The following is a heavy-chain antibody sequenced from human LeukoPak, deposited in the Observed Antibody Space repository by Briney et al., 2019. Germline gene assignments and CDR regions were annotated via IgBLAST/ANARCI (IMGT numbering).Heavy chain of an antibody. J-gene: IGHJ4*02. CDR3: ARAMILYFDS. CDR2: IYSGGTT. CDR1: GFTVSSNS. V-gene: IGHV3-66*02. Sequence: GGSLRLSCAASGFTVSSNSMSWVRQAPGKGLEWVSVIYSGGTTYYADSVKGRFTISRDTSKNTLYLQMNSLRAEDTAVYYCARAMILYFDSWGQGALLTVSS. D-gene: IGHD2-15*01.